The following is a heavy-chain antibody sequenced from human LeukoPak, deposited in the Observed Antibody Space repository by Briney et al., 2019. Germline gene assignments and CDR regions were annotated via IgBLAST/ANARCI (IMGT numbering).Heavy chain of an antibody. J-gene: IGHJ4*02. D-gene: IGHD1-26*01. V-gene: IGHV3-30*18. CDR3: AKVFFSGSYYAASDY. CDR1: GFTFSTYG. CDR2: ISYDGSNK. Sequence: GGSLRLSCAASGFTFSTYGMHWVRQAPGRGLGWVAVISYDGSNKYYADSVKGRFTISRDNSKNTLYLQMNSLRAEDTAAYYCAKVFFSGSYYAASDYWGQGTLVTVPS.